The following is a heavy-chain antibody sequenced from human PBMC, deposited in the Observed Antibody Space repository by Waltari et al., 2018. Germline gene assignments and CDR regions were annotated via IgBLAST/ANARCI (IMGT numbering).Heavy chain of an antibody. J-gene: IGHJ2*01. CDR1: GFTFSSSE. V-gene: IGHV3-48*03. D-gene: IGHD1-26*01. CDR3: ARVAVTGSYYWYFDL. CDR2: IRTSGSDI. Sequence: EVQLVESGGGLVHPGGSLRLSCTDSGFTFSSSEMNWVRQAPGKGVGWISYIRTSGSDIYYGDSVKGRFTISRDNGKNSLYLPMDSLRAEETAGYYCARVAVTGSYYWYFDLWGRGTLLTVSS.